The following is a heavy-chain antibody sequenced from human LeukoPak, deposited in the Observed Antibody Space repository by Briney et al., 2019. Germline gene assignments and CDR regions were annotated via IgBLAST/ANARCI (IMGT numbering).Heavy chain of an antibody. CDR2: IYPGDSDT. J-gene: IGHJ3*02. CDR3: ARPSRPRAYYYDSSGYYYEAADAFDI. D-gene: IGHD3-22*01. Sequence: GESLKISCKGSGYRFTSYWIGWVRQMPGKGLEWMGIIYPGDSDTRYSPSFQGQVTISADKSISTAYLQWSSLKASDTAMYYCARPSRPRAYYYDSSGYYYEAADAFDIWGQGTMVTVSS. V-gene: IGHV5-51*01. CDR1: GYRFTSYW.